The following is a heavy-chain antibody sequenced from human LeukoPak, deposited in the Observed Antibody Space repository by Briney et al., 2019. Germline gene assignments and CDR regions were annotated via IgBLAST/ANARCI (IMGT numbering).Heavy chain of an antibody. Sequence: PGGSLRLSCAASGFTFSSYAMHWVRQAPGKGLEWVAVISHDGVCIYYADSVKGRFTISRDNSRNTLYLQMSSLRAEDTAVYYCASRVATILNYWGQGTLVTVSS. CDR2: ISHDGVCI. J-gene: IGHJ4*02. CDR1: GFTFSSYA. D-gene: IGHD5-12*01. CDR3: ASRVATILNY. V-gene: IGHV3-30*04.